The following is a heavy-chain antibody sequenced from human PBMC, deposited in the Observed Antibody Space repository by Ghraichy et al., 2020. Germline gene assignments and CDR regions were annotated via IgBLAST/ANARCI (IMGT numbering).Heavy chain of an antibody. CDR2: ISYDGDNI. J-gene: IGHJ6*02. D-gene: IGHD3-10*01. CDR3: AKGSSNYPGYGMDV. CDR1: GFSFNSFA. Sequence: GGSLRLSCAASGFSFNSFAMHWVRQAPGKGLEWLAVISYDGDNIYYADFMKGRFTISRDNFRNTLFLQTNSLRVEDTAMYYCAKGSSNYPGYGMDVWGQGTTVTVSS. V-gene: IGHV3-30*04.